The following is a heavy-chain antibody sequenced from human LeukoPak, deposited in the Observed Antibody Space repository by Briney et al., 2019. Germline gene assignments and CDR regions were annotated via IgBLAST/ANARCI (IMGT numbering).Heavy chain of an antibody. CDR1: GFTFSTYG. V-gene: IGHV3-30*18. CDR2: ISYDGSNE. J-gene: IGHJ4*02. CDR3: AKDQGLVGAHPFDY. Sequence: PGRSLRLSGAASGFTFSTYGMNWVRQAPGKGLEWVAVISYDGSNEFYADSVRGRFTISRDNSKNTLYLQMNSLRAEDTAVYYCAKDQGLVGAHPFDYWGQGTLVTVSS. D-gene: IGHD1-26*01.